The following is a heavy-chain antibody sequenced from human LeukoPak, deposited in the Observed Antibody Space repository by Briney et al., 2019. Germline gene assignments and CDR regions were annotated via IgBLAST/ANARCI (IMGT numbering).Heavy chain of an antibody. CDR2: IWYEERTK. CDR3: AKEGIYMKSSLED. CDR1: GLTFSDYG. V-gene: IGHV3-33*06. J-gene: IGHJ4*02. Sequence: PGGSLRLSGTASGLTFSDYGMHWVRQAPGNGLEWVATIWYEERTKYYRDSVKGRFTISRDNSKNTIYLQMNSLRVDDTAVYYCAKEGIYMKSSLEDWGQGTLVTVSS. D-gene: IGHD5-12*01.